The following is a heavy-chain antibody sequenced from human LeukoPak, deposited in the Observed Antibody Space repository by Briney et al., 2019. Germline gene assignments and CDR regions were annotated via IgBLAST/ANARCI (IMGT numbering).Heavy chain of an antibody. CDR3: ARSVMAPAP. CDR1: GFTFSSYW. CDR2: INQDGSDK. D-gene: IGHD5-24*01. J-gene: IGHJ5*02. V-gene: IGHV3-7*01. Sequence: GGSLRLSCAASGFTFSSYWMSWVRQAPGKGLEWVAKINQDGSDKYYVDSMKGRFTISRDNAKNSVYLQMNSLRAEDTAVYYCARSVMAPAPWGQGTLVTVS.